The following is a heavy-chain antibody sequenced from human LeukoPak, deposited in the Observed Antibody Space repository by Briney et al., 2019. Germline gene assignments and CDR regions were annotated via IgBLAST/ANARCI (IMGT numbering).Heavy chain of an antibody. D-gene: IGHD2-15*01. CDR1: GFTFSSYE. J-gene: IGHJ4*02. V-gene: IGHV3-48*03. Sequence: GGSLGLSCAASGFTFSSYEMNWVRQVPGKGLEWISYSGSTIKYEDSVKGRFTVSRDNAKNSLYLQMNSLRAEDTAIYYCARDMRYCGGGSCYGRRYFDYWGQGTLVTVSS. CDR3: ARDMRYCGGGSCYGRRYFDY. CDR2: SGSTI.